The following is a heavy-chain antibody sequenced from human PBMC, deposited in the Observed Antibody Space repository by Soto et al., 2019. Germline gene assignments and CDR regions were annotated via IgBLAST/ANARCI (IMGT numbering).Heavy chain of an antibody. CDR1: GGSISSGDYY. D-gene: IGHD2-15*01. J-gene: IGHJ5*02. CDR2: IYYSGST. Sequence: QVQLQESGPGLVKPSQTLSLTCTVSGGSISSGDYYWSWIRQPPGKGLEWIGYIYYSGSTYYNPSLTSRVTMSVDTYRNQFSLKLNSVTAADTAVYYCARETQVVAATGWWFDPWGQGTLVTVSS. CDR3: ARETQVVAATGWWFDP. V-gene: IGHV4-30-4*01.